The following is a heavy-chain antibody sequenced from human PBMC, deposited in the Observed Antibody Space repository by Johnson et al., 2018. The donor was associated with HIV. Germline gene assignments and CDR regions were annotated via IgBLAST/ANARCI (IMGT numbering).Heavy chain of an antibody. CDR3: ARDWGGYDAFDV. V-gene: IGHV3-15*01. D-gene: IGHD1-26*01. J-gene: IGHJ3*01. CDR2: IKSKTDGGTT. CDR1: GFTFSDHF. Sequence: VQLVESGGGVVQPGGSLRLSCAASGFTFSDHFMDWVRQAPGQGLEWLGRIKSKTDGGTTDYAAPVKGRFTISRDDSKNTLYLQMNSLRAEDTAVYYCARDWGGYDAFDVWGQGTMVTVSS.